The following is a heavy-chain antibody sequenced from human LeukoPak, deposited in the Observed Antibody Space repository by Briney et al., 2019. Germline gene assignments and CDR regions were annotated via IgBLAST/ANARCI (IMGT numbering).Heavy chain of an antibody. CDR2: ISSSSSYI. J-gene: IGHJ5*02. D-gene: IGHD6-13*01. Sequence: SGGSLRLSCAASGFTFSSYSMNWVRQAPGKGLEWVSSISSSSSYIYYADSVKGRFTISRDNAKNSLYLQMNSLRAEDTAVYYCARDVAFYGSSWHNWSDPWGQGTLVTVSS. V-gene: IGHV3-21*01. CDR3: ARDVAFYGSSWHNWSDP. CDR1: GFTFSSYS.